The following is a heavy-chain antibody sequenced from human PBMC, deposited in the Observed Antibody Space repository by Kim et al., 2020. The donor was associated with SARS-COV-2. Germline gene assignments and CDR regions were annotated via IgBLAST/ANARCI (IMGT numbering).Heavy chain of an antibody. J-gene: IGHJ4*02. Sequence: GGSLRLSCAASGFTFSSYSMNWVHQAPGKGLEWVSYISSSSSTIYYADSVKGRFTISRDNAKNSLYLQMNSLRDEDTAVYYCARDLASAIYSYGSWSMLYWGQGTLVTVSS. CDR2: ISSSSSTI. CDR1: GFTFSSYS. D-gene: IGHD5-18*01. CDR3: ARDLASAIYSYGSWSMLY. V-gene: IGHV3-48*02.